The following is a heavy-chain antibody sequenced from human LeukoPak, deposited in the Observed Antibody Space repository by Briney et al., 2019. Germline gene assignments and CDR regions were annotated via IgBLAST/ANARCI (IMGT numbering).Heavy chain of an antibody. D-gene: IGHD2-15*01. CDR1: GGSISSSSYY. J-gene: IGHJ5*02. CDR2: IYHSGST. Sequence: SETLSLTCTVSGGSISSSSYYWGWIRQPPGKGLEWIGSIYHSGSTYYNPSLKSRVTISVDTSKNQFSLKLSSVTAADTAVYYCARLAAREDPQFDPWGQGTLVTVSS. V-gene: IGHV4-39*01. CDR3: ARLAAREDPQFDP.